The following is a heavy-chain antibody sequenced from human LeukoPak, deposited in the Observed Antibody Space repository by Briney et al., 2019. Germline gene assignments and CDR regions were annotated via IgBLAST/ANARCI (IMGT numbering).Heavy chain of an antibody. V-gene: IGHV4-31*03. Sequence: SETLSLTCTVSGGSISSGGYYWSWIRQHPGKGLEWIGYIYYSGSTYYNPSLKSRVTIPVDTSKNQFSLKLSSVTAADTAVYYCARGSSSGWDTLDYWGQGTLVTVSS. CDR1: GGSISSGGYY. D-gene: IGHD6-19*01. J-gene: IGHJ4*02. CDR2: IYYSGST. CDR3: ARGSSSGWDTLDY.